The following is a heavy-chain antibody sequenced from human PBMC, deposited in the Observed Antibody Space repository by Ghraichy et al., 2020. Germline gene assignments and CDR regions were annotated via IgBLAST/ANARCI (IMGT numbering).Heavy chain of an antibody. CDR1: GFNFSTFA. V-gene: IGHV3-23*01. CDR2: LSGSGRSV. CDR3: AKFRRQFQPSYHMNI. J-gene: IGHJ6*03. D-gene: IGHD5-24*01. Sequence: GGSLRLSCAVSGFNFSTFAMAWVRQAPGKGLDWVSSLSGSGRSVFYAVSVRGRFSMSRDNSKNTMYLQMNNLGAEDTATYYCAKFRRQFQPSYHMNIWGKGTAVTVSS.